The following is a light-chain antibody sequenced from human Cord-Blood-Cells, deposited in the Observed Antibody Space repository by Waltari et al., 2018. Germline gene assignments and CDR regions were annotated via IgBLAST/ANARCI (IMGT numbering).Light chain of an antibody. J-gene: IGKJ1*01. CDR1: QSLVHSDVNTS. Sequence: DIVMTQTPLSSHVTLGAPASISCRPSQSLVHSDVNTSSSRIQQRPGQPPSLLIDKISNRFSWVPDRVSGSGAGTDCKLKIIRVEAEDAGVYYCMQATQFPWTFGQGTKGEIK. V-gene: IGKV2-24*01. CDR2: KIS. CDR3: MQATQFPWT.